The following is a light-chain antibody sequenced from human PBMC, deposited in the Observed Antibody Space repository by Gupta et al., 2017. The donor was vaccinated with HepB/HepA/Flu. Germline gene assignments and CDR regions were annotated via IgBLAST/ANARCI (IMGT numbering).Light chain of an antibody. CDR1: SSDVGSYNL. CDR2: EVS. V-gene: IGLV2-23*02. CDR3: CSYAGSSTYG. J-gene: IGLJ1*01. Sequence: QSALTQSASVSGSPGQSITISCTGTSSDVGSYNLVSWYQQHPGKAPKFMIYEVSKRPSGVSNRFSGSKSGNTASLTISGLQAEDEADYYCCSYAGSSTYGFGTGTKVTVL.